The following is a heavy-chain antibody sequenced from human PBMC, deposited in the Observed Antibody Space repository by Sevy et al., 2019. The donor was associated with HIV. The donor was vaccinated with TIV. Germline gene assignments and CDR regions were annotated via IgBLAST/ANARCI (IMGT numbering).Heavy chain of an antibody. CDR2: FFYGESS. V-gene: IGHV4-39*01. CDR3: ARPRGKYSGYDYKH. Sequence: SETLSLTCTVSGDSFRSSHYFWGWIRQPPGKGLEWIGSFFYGESSHYNPSLKSRVTMSADASKNQFSLRLTSVTAADTAIYYCARPRGKYSGYDYKHWGPGILVTVSS. CDR1: GDSFRSSHYF. J-gene: IGHJ4*02. D-gene: IGHD5-12*01.